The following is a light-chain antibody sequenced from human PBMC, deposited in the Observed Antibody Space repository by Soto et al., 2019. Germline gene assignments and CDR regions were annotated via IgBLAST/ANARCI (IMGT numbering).Light chain of an antibody. CDR1: QNIDRR. CDR3: QQYNSYPWT. V-gene: IGKV1-5*03. Sequence: DIQMTQSPSTLSASVGDRVTITCRASQNIDRRLAWYQQKPGKAPNLLIYGASNLESGVPSRFSGSRSGTEFTLTIISLRPDDFPTDYCQQYNSYPWTFGQGTKVEIK. CDR2: GAS. J-gene: IGKJ1*01.